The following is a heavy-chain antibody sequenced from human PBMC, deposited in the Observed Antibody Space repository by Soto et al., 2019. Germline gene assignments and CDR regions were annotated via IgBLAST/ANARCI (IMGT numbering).Heavy chain of an antibody. Sequence: GGSLRLSCAASGFTFSSYAMHWVRQAPGKGLEWVAVISYDGSNKYYADSVKGRFTISRDNSKNTLYLQMNSLRAEDTAVYYCARDPSEYYFDYWGQGTLVTVS. V-gene: IGHV3-30-3*01. CDR3: ARDPSEYYFDY. CDR1: GFTFSSYA. CDR2: ISYDGSNK. J-gene: IGHJ4*02.